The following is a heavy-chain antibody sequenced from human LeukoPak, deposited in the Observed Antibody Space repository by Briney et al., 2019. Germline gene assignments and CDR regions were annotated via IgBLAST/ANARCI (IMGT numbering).Heavy chain of an antibody. J-gene: IGHJ5*02. CDR3: ARDRAYSSGNGFDP. D-gene: IGHD6-25*01. Sequence: GGSLRLSCAASGFTFSSYVMHWVRQAPGKGLEWVAGISYDGINKYYADSVKGRFTISRDDSKNTLYLQMNSLRAEDTAVYYCARDRAYSSGNGFDPWGQGTLVTVSS. CDR1: GFTFSSYV. V-gene: IGHV3-30-3*01. CDR2: ISYDGINK.